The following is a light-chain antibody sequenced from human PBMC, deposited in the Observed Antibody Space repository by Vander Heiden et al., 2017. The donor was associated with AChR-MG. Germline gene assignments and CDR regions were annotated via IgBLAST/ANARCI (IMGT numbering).Light chain of an antibody. Sequence: QSALTQPASVSGSPGQSITISCTGTSSDVGTYDYVSWYQQHPGKAPKLMIYDVSHRPSGVSDRFSGSKSGNTASLTISGLQAKDEADYFCNSYTRSDTYVFGTGTKVTVL. J-gene: IGLJ1*01. CDR2: DVS. CDR3: NSYTRSDTYV. CDR1: SSDVGTYDY. V-gene: IGLV2-14*03.